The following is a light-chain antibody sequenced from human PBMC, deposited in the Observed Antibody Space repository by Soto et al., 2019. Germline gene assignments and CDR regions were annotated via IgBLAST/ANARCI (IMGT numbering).Light chain of an antibody. J-gene: IGKJ4*01. CDR2: DAS. Sequence: EIVLTQSPATLSLSPGERATLSCRASQSVSSHLAWYQQKSGQAPRLLIYDASNRATGIPARFSGSGSGTDFTLTISSLVPEDFAVYYCQQRSNWPLTFGGGTKVEIK. CDR1: QSVSSH. V-gene: IGKV3-11*01. CDR3: QQRSNWPLT.